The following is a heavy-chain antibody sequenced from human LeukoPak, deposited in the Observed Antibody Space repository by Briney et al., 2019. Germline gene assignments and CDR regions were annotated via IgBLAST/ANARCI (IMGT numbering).Heavy chain of an antibody. CDR3: ARGPTFDPTHYYYYGMDV. D-gene: IGHD3-9*01. Sequence: PSQTLSLTCAVSGGSISSGGYSWSWIRQPPGKGLEWIGYIYHSGSTYYNPSLKSRVTISVDRSKNQFSLKLSSVTAADTAVYYCARGPTFDPTHYYYYGMDVWGQGTTVTASS. J-gene: IGHJ6*02. CDR1: GGSISSGGYS. V-gene: IGHV4-30-2*01. CDR2: IYHSGST.